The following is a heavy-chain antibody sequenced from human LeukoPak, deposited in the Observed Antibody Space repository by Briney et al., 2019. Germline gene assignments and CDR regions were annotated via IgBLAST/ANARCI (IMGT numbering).Heavy chain of an antibody. V-gene: IGHV3-23*01. CDR3: AKEVGATMLGRLHY. D-gene: IGHD1-26*01. Sequence: GGSLRLSCAASGFIFSSYAMSWVRQAPGKGLEWVSTISGSGGSTYYADSVKGRFTISRDNSKNTVYLQMNSLRAEDTAVYYCAKEVGATMLGRLHYWGQGALVTVSS. J-gene: IGHJ4*02. CDR1: GFIFSSYA. CDR2: ISGSGGST.